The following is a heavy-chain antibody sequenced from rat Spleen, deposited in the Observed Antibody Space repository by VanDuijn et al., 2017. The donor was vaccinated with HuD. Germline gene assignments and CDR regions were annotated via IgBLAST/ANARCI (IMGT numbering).Heavy chain of an antibody. D-gene: IGHD4-3*01. CDR2: ILYDSSRT. CDR1: GFTFSNYG. Sequence: EVQLVESGGGLVQPGRYLKLSCAASGFTFSNYGLNWIRQAPTKGLEWVATILYDSSRTYYRDSVKCRFTISRDNAKNTLYLQMDSLRSEDTATYYCAGEGFGVTFSYWGQGTLVTVSS. J-gene: IGHJ3*01. CDR3: AGEGFGVTFSY. V-gene: IGHV5-19*01.